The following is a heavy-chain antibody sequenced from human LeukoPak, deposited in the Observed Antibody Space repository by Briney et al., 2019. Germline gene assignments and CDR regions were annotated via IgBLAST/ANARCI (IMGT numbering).Heavy chain of an antibody. V-gene: IGHV3-7*03. CDR3: ATPLDYYDSSGYHQGGD. Sequence: GGSLRLSCAASGFTFSSYWMSWVRQAPGKGLEWVANIKQDGSEKYYVDSVKGRFTISRDNAKNSLYLQMNSLRAEDTAVYYCATPLDYYDSSGYHQGGDWGQGTLVTVSS. J-gene: IGHJ4*02. D-gene: IGHD3-22*01. CDR2: IKQDGSEK. CDR1: GFTFSSYW.